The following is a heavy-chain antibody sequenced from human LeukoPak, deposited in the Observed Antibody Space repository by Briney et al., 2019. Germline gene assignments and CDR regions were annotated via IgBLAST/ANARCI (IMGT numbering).Heavy chain of an antibody. V-gene: IGHV3-21*01. CDR3: AAWPDTIFGVVNRDY. CDR2: ISSSSSYI. Sequence: KPGGSLRLSCAASGFTFSSYSMNWVRQAPGKGLEWVSSISSSSSYIYYADPVKGRFTISRDNAKNSLYLQMNSLRAEDTAVYYCAAWPDTIFGVVNRDYWGQGTLVTVSS. CDR1: GFTFSSYS. J-gene: IGHJ4*02. D-gene: IGHD3-3*01.